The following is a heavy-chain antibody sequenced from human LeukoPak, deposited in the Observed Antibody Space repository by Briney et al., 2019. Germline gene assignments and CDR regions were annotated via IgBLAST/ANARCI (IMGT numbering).Heavy chain of an antibody. CDR3: ARWGLGPSFDY. V-gene: IGHV3-21*01. J-gene: IGHJ4*02. Sequence: GGSLRLSCAASRFTFSSYSMTWVRQAPGKGLEWVSYISGGSDYIFYTDSVKGRFTISRDNAKKSLYLQLNSLRVEDTAVYYCARWGLGPSFDYWGQGTRVTVSS. D-gene: IGHD1-26*01. CDR2: ISGGSDYI. CDR1: RFTFSSYS.